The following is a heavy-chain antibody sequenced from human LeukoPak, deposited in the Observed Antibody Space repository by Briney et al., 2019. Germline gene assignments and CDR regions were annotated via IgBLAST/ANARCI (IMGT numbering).Heavy chain of an antibody. Sequence: GGSLRLSCAASGFTFSSYAMSWVRQAPGKGLEWVSAISGSGGSTYYADSVKGRFTISRDNSKNTPFLQMNSLRAEDTAVYYCAKDKSEMETITRAFDFWGQGTMVTVSS. CDR2: ISGSGGST. CDR1: GFTFSSYA. V-gene: IGHV3-23*01. J-gene: IGHJ3*01. CDR3: AKDKSEMETITRAFDF. D-gene: IGHD5-24*01.